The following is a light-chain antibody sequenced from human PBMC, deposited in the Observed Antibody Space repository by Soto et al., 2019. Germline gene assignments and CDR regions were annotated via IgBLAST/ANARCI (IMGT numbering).Light chain of an antibody. CDR3: QQYNNWPPIT. Sequence: EVVSTQSPGTLSLSPGERDTLSCRASQSVTSTNFAWYQQKPGQAPRLLIYGASTRATGIPARFSGSGSGTEFTLTISSLQSEDFAVYYCQQYNNWPPITFGQGTRLEI. V-gene: IGKV3-15*01. CDR2: GAS. CDR1: QSVTSTN. J-gene: IGKJ5*01.